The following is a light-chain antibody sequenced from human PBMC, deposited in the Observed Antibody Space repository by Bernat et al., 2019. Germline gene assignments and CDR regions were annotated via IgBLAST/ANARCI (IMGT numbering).Light chain of an antibody. CDR3: DSRDSSGKHHV. Sequence: SYELTQPPSVSVSPGQTATITCSGDRLGDRYTSWYQQKPGQSPVLVIFRHNNRPSGIPDRFSGSSSGNTASLTITGAQAEDEADYYGDSRDSSGKHHVFGTGTKVTVL. J-gene: IGLJ1*01. CDR2: RHN. CDR1: RLGDRY. V-gene: IGLV3-1*01.